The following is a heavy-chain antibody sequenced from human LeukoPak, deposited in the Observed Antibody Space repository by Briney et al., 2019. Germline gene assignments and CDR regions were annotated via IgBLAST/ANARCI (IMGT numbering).Heavy chain of an antibody. CDR1: GGSISSYY. CDR3: ARGQGVTVIKVGKNWFDP. D-gene: IGHD3-22*01. Sequence: SETLSLTCTVSGGSISSYYWSWIRQPPGKGLEWIGYIYYSGSTNYNPSLKSRVTISVDTSKNQFSLKLSSVTAADTAVYYCARGQGVTVIKVGKNWFDPWSQGTQVIVSP. CDR2: IYYSGST. J-gene: IGHJ5*02. V-gene: IGHV4-59*01.